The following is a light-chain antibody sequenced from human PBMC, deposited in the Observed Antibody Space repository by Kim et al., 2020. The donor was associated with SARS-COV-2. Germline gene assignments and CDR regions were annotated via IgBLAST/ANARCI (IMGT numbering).Light chain of an antibody. V-gene: IGKV1-5*03. CDR2: MAS. CDR3: HQYRSYPWT. Sequence: SASVGDRVTITCRASRNIDTYLAWYQQKPGKAPKLLIFMASNLKSGVPSRFSGSGSGTEFTLTTSSLQPDDFATYYCHQYRSYPWTFGQGTKVEIK. CDR1: RNIDTY. J-gene: IGKJ2*02.